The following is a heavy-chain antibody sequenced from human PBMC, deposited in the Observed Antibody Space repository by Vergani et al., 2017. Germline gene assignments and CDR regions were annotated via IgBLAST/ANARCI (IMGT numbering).Heavy chain of an antibody. Sequence: EVQLVESGGDLAQPGGSLTLSCVASGLAFSDYTMSWVRQAPGRGLEWVSIISGSATGVVTYVADSVKGRFTIFRDNSKNTLYIQINSLRAEDTAGYYCANLPSERIVGPLYYFDCWGEGTLVIVSS. V-gene: IGHV3-23*04. D-gene: IGHD1-26*01. J-gene: IGHJ4*02. CDR1: GLAFSDYT. CDR2: ISGSATGVVT. CDR3: ANLPSERIVGPLYYFDC.